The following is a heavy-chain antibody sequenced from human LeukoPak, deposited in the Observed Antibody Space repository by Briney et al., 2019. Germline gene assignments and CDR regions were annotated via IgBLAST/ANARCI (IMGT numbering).Heavy chain of an antibody. V-gene: IGHV3-74*01. J-gene: IGHJ4*02. CDR2: INSDGGST. D-gene: IGHD1-26*01. Sequence: GGSLRLSCAASGFTFSNYWMHWVRQAPGKGLVWVSRINSDGGSTNFADSVKGRFTISRDNAENMLYLQMNSLRAEDTAVYYCARGPRGSYYVDYWGQGTLVTVSS. CDR3: ARGPRGSYYVDY. CDR1: GFTFSNYW.